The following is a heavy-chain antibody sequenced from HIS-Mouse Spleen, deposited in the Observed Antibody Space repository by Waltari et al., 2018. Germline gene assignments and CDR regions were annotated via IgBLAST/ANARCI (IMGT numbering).Heavy chain of an antibody. CDR2: IYYSGST. CDR3: ARSPFYDFWSGYSDNWFDP. CDR1: GGSISSGGYY. J-gene: IGHJ5*02. Sequence: QVQLQESGPGLVKPSQTLSLTCTVPGGSISSGGYYWTWIRPHPGKGLEWIGYIYYSGSTYYNPSLKSRVTISVDTSKNQFSLKLSSVTAADTAVYYCARSPFYDFWSGYSDNWFDPWGQGTLVTVSS. D-gene: IGHD3-3*01. V-gene: IGHV4-31*03.